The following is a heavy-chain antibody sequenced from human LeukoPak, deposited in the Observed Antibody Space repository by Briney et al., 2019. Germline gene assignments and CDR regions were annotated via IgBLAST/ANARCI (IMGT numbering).Heavy chain of an antibody. CDR3: ARDRQIAY. V-gene: IGHV3-7*01. J-gene: IGHJ4*02. CDR1: GFTFSNYW. CDR2: IKQDGSEK. Sequence: GGSLRLSCAASGFTFSNYWLTWVRQAPGQGLEWVANIKQDGSEKHYVDSVKGRFTISRDNAKNSLYLQMNSLRAEDTAAYYCARDRQIAYGGQGTLVTVSS.